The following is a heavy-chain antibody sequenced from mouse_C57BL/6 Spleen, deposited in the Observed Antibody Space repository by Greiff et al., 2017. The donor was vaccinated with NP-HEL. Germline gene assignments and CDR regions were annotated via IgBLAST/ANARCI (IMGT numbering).Heavy chain of an antibody. V-gene: IGHV6-6*01. CDR2: IRNKANNHAT. J-gene: IGHJ1*03. CDR1: GFTFSDAW. Sequence: EVKLEESGGGLVQPGGSMKLSCAASGFTFSDAWMDWVRQSPEKGLEWVAEIRNKANNHATYYAESVKGRFTISRDDSKSSVYLQMNSLRAEDTGIYYCTRMITTVVATDWYFDVWGTGTTVTVSS. D-gene: IGHD1-1*01. CDR3: TRMITTVVATDWYFDV.